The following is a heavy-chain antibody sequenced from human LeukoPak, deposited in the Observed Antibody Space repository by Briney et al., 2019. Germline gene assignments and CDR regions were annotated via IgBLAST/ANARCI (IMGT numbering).Heavy chain of an antibody. CDR1: GFTFSSYE. V-gene: IGHV3-48*03. Sequence: PGGSLRLSCAASGFTFSSYEMNWVRQAPGKGLEWVSYISSSGSTIYYADSVKGRFTISRDIAKNSLYLQMNSLRAEDTAVYYCARDGVSYYYDSSGGYYFDYWGQGTLVTVSS. J-gene: IGHJ4*02. CDR3: ARDGVSYYYDSSGGYYFDY. CDR2: ISSSGSTI. D-gene: IGHD3-22*01.